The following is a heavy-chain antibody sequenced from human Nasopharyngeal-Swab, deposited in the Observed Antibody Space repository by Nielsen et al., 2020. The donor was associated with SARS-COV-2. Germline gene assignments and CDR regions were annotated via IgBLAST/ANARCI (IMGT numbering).Heavy chain of an antibody. CDR1: AGTFSSYA. Sequence: AVKVSCKASAGTFSSYAISWVRQAPGQGLEWMGGIIPIFGTANYAQKFQGRVTITADESTSTAYMELSSLRSEDTAVYYCVYGSGSYYNLYYWGQGTLVTVSS. CDR2: IIPIFGTA. D-gene: IGHD3-10*01. CDR3: VYGSGSYYNLYY. J-gene: IGHJ4*02. V-gene: IGHV1-69*13.